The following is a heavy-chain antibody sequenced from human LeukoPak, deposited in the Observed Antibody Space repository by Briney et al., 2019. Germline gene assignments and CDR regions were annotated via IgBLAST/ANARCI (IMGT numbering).Heavy chain of an antibody. CDR1: GFTFSSYA. CDR3: AKQEGSGWYFDAFDI. D-gene: IGHD6-19*01. J-gene: IGHJ3*02. CDR2: ISGSGGST. Sequence: GGSLRLSCAASGFTFSSYAMSWVREAPGKGLEWVSAISGSGGSTYYADSVKGRFTISRDNSKNTLYLQMNSLRAEDTAVYYCAKQEGSGWYFDAFDIWGQGTMVTVSS. V-gene: IGHV3-23*01.